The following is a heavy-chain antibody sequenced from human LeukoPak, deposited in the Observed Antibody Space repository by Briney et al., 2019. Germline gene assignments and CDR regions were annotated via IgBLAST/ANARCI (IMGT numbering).Heavy chain of an antibody. CDR3: ARQMSGTCYDY. V-gene: IGHV5-51*01. CDR2: IYPGDSDT. Sequence: GESLKMSCKGSGYSFTNYWIGWVRQMPGKGLEWMGIIYPGDSDTRYSPSFQGQVTISADKSISATYLQWSSLKASDTAMYYCARQMSGTCYDYWGQGTLVTVSS. J-gene: IGHJ4*02. CDR1: GYSFTNYW. D-gene: IGHD1-26*01.